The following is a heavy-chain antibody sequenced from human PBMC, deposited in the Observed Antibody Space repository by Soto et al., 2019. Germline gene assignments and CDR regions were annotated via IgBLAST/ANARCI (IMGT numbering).Heavy chain of an antibody. CDR3: ASSGWWYFDY. Sequence: PSETLSLTCTVSGGSISSSSYYWGWIRQPPGKGLEWIGSTYYSGSTYYNPSLKSRVTISVDTSKNQFSLKLSSVTAADTAVYYCASSGWWYFDYWGQGTLVTVSS. CDR1: GGSISSSSYY. V-gene: IGHV4-39*01. J-gene: IGHJ4*02. CDR2: TYYSGST. D-gene: IGHD6-19*01.